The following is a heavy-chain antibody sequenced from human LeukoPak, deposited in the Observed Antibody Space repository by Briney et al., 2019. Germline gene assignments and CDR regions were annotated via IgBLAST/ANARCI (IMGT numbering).Heavy chain of an antibody. J-gene: IGHJ4*02. CDR3: ARDTIVVVPAAIYAGVDY. Sequence: SLRLSCASSGFTFDDYAMHWVRQAPGKGLEWVSGISWNSGSIGYADSVKGRFTISRDSAKNSLYLQMNSLRAEDTAVYYCARDTIVVVPAAIYAGVDYWGQGTLVTVSS. V-gene: IGHV3-9*01. CDR2: ISWNSGSI. D-gene: IGHD2-2*02. CDR1: GFTFDDYA.